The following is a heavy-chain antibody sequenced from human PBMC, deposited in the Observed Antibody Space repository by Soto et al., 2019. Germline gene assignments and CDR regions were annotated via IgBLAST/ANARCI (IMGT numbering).Heavy chain of an antibody. J-gene: IGHJ4*02. D-gene: IGHD5-12*01. V-gene: IGHV4-39*01. CDR2: IYYSGST. CDR1: GGSISSSSYY. CDR3: AAHPIGYSGYDSHY. Sequence: QLQLQESGPGLVKPSETLSLTCTVSGGSISSSSYYWGWIRQPPGKGLEWIGSIYYSGSTYYNPSLTSRVTISVDTSKNRFSLKLSSVTAADTAVFYCAAHPIGYSGYDSHYWGQGTLVTVSS.